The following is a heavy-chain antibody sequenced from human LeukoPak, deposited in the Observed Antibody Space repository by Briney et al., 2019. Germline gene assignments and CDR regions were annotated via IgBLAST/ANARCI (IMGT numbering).Heavy chain of an antibody. CDR3: ARRLPAGRAFDI. Sequence: SETLSLTCAVYGGSFSGYYWSWIRQPPGKGLEWIGEINHSGNTNYKPSLKSRVTISVDTSKNQFSLKLSSVTAADTAVYYCARRLPAGRAFDIWGQGTMVTVSS. D-gene: IGHD2-2*01. CDR1: GGSFSGYY. CDR2: INHSGNT. J-gene: IGHJ3*02. V-gene: IGHV4-34*01.